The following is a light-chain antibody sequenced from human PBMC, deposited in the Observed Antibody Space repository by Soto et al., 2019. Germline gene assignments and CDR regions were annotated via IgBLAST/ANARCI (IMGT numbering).Light chain of an antibody. J-gene: IGKJ1*01. CDR2: DAS. CDR3: QQYHNWSPWT. V-gene: IGKV3-15*01. Sequence: ILMTQSPATLSVSPGERATLSCTASQSVSNNLDGYQQKPGQAPRLLIYDASTRATGIPARFSGSESGTEFTLTIIVLQSEDFAVYYCQQYHNWSPWTFGQGTKVEIK. CDR1: QSVSNN.